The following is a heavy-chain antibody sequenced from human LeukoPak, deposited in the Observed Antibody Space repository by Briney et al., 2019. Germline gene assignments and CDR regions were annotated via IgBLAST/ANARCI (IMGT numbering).Heavy chain of an antibody. J-gene: IGHJ6*02. CDR3: ARGHYGLDV. CDR1: GFTFSSYW. CDR2: ISTTSSYT. Sequence: GGSLRLSCAASGFTFSSYWMHWVRQAPGKGLEWVSYISTTSSYTDYADSLRGRFTISRDNAKNSLYLQMNSLRAEDTAVYYCARGHYGLDVWGQGTTVTVSS. V-gene: IGHV3-21*05.